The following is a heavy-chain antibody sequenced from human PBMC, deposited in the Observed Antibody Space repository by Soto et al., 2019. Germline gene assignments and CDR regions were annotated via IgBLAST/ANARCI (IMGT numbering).Heavy chain of an antibody. CDR3: AHRRGMTNYYCSGFDY. Sequence: QITLKESGPTLVKPTQTLTLTCTFSGFSLSTSGVGVGWIRQPPGKALEWLALIYWDDDKRYSPSLKSRLTNTKDTSKNQVVLPMTNMDPVDTATYYCAHRRGMTNYYCSGFDYWGQGTLVTVSS. J-gene: IGHJ4*02. CDR1: GFSLSTSGVG. D-gene: IGHD3-10*01. CDR2: IYWDDDK. V-gene: IGHV2-5*02.